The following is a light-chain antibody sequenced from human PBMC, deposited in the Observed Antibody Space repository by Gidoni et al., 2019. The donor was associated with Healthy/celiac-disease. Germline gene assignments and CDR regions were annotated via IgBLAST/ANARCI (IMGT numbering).Light chain of an antibody. CDR1: QSVSSN. J-gene: IGKJ4*01. CDR2: GAS. V-gene: IGKV3-15*01. Sequence: LVITHSPATLSVSPGERATLSCSASQSVSSNLAWYQQKPGQAPRLLIYGASTRATGIPARFSGSGSGTEFTLTISSLQSEDFAVYYCQQYNNWPPLTFGGGTKVEIK. CDR3: QQYNNWPPLT.